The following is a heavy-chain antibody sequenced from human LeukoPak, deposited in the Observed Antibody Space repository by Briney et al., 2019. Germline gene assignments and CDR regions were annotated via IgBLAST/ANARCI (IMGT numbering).Heavy chain of an antibody. D-gene: IGHD3-10*01. CDR3: ARNLWFGELLSWFDP. CDR1: GGSISSYY. V-gene: IGHV4-59*08. J-gene: IGHJ5*02. CDR2: IYYSGST. Sequence: PSETLSLTCTVSGGSISSYYWSWIRQPPGKGLEWIGYIYYSGSTNYNPSLKSRVTISVDTSKNQFSLKLSSVTAADTAVYYCARNLWFGELLSWFDPWGQGTLVTVSS.